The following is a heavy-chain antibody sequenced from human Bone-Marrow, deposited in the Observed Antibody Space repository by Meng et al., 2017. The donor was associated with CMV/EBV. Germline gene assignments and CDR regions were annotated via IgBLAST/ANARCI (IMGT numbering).Heavy chain of an antibody. CDR1: GFTFSTYN. J-gene: IGHJ4*02. CDR3: ARAKVGATPFDY. D-gene: IGHD1-26*01. CDR2: ISTSSHT. Sequence: GESLKIPCAASGFTFSTYNMNWVRQAPGKGLEWVSSISTSSHTYYADSVKGRFTISRDNSKNTLYLQMNSLRSEDTAVYYCARAKVGATPFDYWGQGTLVTVSS. V-gene: IGHV3-21*04.